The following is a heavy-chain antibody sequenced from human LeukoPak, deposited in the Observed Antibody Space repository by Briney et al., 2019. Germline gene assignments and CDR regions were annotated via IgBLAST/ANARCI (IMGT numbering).Heavy chain of an antibody. J-gene: IGHJ3*02. CDR2: ISAYNGNT. D-gene: IGHD3-22*01. V-gene: IGHV1-18*01. CDR1: GYTFTSYG. CDR3: ARALTGYYDSSGYWGTSAFDI. Sequence: ASVKVSCKASGYTFTSYGISWVRQAPGQGLEWMGWISAYNGNTNYAQKLQGRVTMTTDTSTSTAYMELRSLRSDDTAVYYCARALTGYYDSSGYWGTSAFDIWGQGTMVTVSS.